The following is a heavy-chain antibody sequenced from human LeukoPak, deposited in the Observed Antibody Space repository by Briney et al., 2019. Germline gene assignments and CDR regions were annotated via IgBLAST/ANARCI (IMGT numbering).Heavy chain of an antibody. D-gene: IGHD2-2*01. J-gene: IGHJ4*02. Sequence: SETLSLTCTVSGGSLSSYYWSWIRQPAGKGLEWIGRIYTSGSTNYNPSLKSRVTMSVDTSKNQFSLKLSSVTAADTAVYYCARDLSPPCSSTSCYDPYYFDYWGQGTLVTVSS. CDR3: ARDLSPPCSSTSCYDPYYFDY. CDR2: IYTSGST. CDR1: GGSLSSYY. V-gene: IGHV4-4*07.